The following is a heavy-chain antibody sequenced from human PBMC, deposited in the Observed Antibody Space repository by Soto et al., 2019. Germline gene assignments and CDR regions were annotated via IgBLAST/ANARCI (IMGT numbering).Heavy chain of an antibody. V-gene: IGHV3-30*18. CDR1: GFDFTYYA. J-gene: IGHJ4*02. CDR3: AKDEGVGGTLGLFDY. Sequence: QVQLVESGGGAVQPGESLRLSCVASGFDFTYYAMHWVRQAPGKGLESVAVMSSDGSKIHHTDSVKGRFTISRDNSKNTLYLLMYSLRKEDTAVYFCAKDEGVGGTLGLFDYWGQGTLVSVSS. D-gene: IGHD1-26*01. CDR2: MSSDGSKI.